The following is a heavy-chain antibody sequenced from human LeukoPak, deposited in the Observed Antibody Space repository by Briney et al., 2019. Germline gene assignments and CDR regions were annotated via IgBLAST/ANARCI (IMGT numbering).Heavy chain of an antibody. J-gene: IGHJ3*02. V-gene: IGHV3-21*04. CDR3: AKRIYYQYVWGSSSGAFDI. D-gene: IGHD3-16*01. CDR1: GFTFSSHS. CDR2: IDSSSGYT. Sequence: GGSLRLSCAASGFTFSSHSMNWVRQAPGKGLEWVSSIDSSSGYTYYADSVKGRFTIPRDNSKNTLYLQMNSLRADDTAVYYCAKRIYYQYVWGSSSGAFDIWGQGTMVTVSS.